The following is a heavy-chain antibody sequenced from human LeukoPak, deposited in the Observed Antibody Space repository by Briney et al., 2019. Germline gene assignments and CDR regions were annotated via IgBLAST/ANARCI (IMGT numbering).Heavy chain of an antibody. Sequence: SETLSLTCTVSGGSISSSSYYWGWIRQPPGKGLEWIGSIYYSGSTYYNPSLKSRVTISVDTSKNQFSLKLSSVTAADTAVFYRAKAAYDMLNWFDPWGQGTLVTVSS. CDR2: IYYSGST. V-gene: IGHV4-39*07. D-gene: IGHD3-9*01. CDR3: AKAAYDMLNWFDP. CDR1: GGSISSSSYY. J-gene: IGHJ5*02.